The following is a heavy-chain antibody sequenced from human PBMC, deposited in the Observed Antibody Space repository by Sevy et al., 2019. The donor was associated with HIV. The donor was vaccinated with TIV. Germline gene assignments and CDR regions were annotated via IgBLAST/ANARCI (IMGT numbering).Heavy chain of an antibody. D-gene: IGHD3-3*01. Sequence: SETLSLTCSVSGGSISKIGNYWGWVRQPPGERLEWIGVIFHTGKTNYNPSLKSRVTISLDTSKNPFSLKLSSVTAADTAVYYCAKIYDYWGPGALVTVAS. J-gene: IGHJ4*02. CDR1: GGSISKIGNY. CDR2: IFHTGKT. V-gene: IGHV4-39*01. CDR3: AKIYDY.